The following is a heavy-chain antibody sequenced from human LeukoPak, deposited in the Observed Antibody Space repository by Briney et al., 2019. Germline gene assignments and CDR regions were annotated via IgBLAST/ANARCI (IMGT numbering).Heavy chain of an antibody. Sequence: GGSLRLSCAASGFTFSGSAMHWARQASGKGLEWVGRIRSKANSYATAYAASVKGRFTISRDDSKNTAYLQMNSLKTEDTAVYYCTGHFGVAQNWFDPWGQGTLVTVSS. V-gene: IGHV3-73*01. J-gene: IGHJ5*02. CDR2: IRSKANSYAT. D-gene: IGHD3-3*01. CDR3: TGHFGVAQNWFDP. CDR1: GFTFSGSA.